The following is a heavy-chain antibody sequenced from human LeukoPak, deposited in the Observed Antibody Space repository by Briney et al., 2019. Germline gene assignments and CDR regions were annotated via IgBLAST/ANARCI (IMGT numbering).Heavy chain of an antibody. V-gene: IGHV3-7*01. J-gene: IGHJ4*02. CDR1: GFTFSDYW. D-gene: IGHD3-3*01. CDR2: IRQDGKSK. Sequence: GGSLRLPCAASGFTFSDYWMTWVRQAPGKGLEWAANIRQDGKSKYYVDSVKGRFTISRDNAHNSFYLDMNSLAAEDTAVYFCGRETLQKYGDFWSGYVTHWGQGILVTVSS. CDR3: GRETLQKYGDFWSGYVTH.